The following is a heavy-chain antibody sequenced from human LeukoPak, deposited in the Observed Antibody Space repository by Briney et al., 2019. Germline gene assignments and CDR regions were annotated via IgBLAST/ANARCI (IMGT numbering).Heavy chain of an antibody. CDR2: ISAYNGNT. J-gene: IGHJ6*03. D-gene: IGHD2-2*01. CDR1: GYTFTSYG. V-gene: IGHV1-18*01. CDR3: AREAGNCNSTSCYVYYYMDV. Sequence: ASVKVSCKASGYTFTSYGISWVRQAPGQGLEWMGWISAYNGNTNYAQKLQGRVTMTTDTSTSTAYMELRSLRSDDTAVYYCAREAGNCNSTSCYVYYYMDVWGKGTTVTVSS.